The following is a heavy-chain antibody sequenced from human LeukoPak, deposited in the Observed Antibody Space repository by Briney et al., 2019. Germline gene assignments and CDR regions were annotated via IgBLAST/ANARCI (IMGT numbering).Heavy chain of an antibody. Sequence: PGGSLRLSCSASGFTFRDYYMTWIRQAPGKGLEWISYIDSSGTTIQYADSVKGRFTISRDNSKNTMYLQMNNLREEDTAVYYCTRDPILGAPDYFDYWGQGTLVTVSS. CDR2: IDSSGTTI. CDR1: GFTFRDYY. V-gene: IGHV3-11*04. CDR3: TRDPILGAPDYFDY. D-gene: IGHD1-26*01. J-gene: IGHJ4*02.